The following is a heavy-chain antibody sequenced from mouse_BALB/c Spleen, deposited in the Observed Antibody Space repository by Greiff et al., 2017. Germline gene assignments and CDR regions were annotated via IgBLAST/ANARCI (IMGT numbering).Heavy chain of an antibody. CDR2: IDPANGNT. CDR1: GFNIKDTY. D-gene: IGHD1-2*01. CDR3: ARTEKLLRLRGFDV. J-gene: IGHJ1*01. Sequence: EVQLQQSGAELVKPGASVKLSCTASGFNIKDTYMHWVKQRPEQGLEWIGRIDPANGNTKYDPKFQGKATITADTSSNTAYLQLSSLTSEDTAVYYCARTEKLLRLRGFDVWGAGTTVTVSS. V-gene: IGHV14-3*02.